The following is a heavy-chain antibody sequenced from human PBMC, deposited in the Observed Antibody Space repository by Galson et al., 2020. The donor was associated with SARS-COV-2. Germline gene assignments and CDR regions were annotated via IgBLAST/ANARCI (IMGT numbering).Heavy chain of an antibody. J-gene: IGHJ6*02. V-gene: IGHV4-61*02. CDR2: IYTSGST. CDR1: GDSITSGSYY. CDR3: AREGAIQLWHYYYGMDV. D-gene: IGHD5-18*01. Sequence: SETLSLTCTVSGDSITSGSYYWSWIRQPAGKGVEWIGRIYTSGSTNYNPSLKSRVTISIDTSKNQFSLKLSSVTAADTAVYYCAREGAIQLWHYYYGMDVWGQGTTVTVSS.